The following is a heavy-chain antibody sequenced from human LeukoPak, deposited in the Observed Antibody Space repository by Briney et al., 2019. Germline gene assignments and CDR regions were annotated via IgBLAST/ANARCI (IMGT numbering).Heavy chain of an antibody. D-gene: IGHD6-19*01. CDR1: GFTFSSYS. CDR3: ARAEAVAGSTFDY. CDR2: ISSSSSYI. J-gene: IGHJ4*02. Sequence: GGSLRLSCAASGFTFSSYSMNWVSQAPGKGLEWVSSISSSSSYIYYADSVKGRFTISRDNAKNSLYLQMNSLRAEDTAFYYCARAEAVAGSTFDYWGQGTLVTVSS. V-gene: IGHV3-21*01.